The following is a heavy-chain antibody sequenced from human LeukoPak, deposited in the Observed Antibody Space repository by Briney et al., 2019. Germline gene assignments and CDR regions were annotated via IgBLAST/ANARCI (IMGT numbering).Heavy chain of an antibody. D-gene: IGHD2/OR15-2a*01. V-gene: IGHV4-30-2*01. CDR1: GGSISSGGYS. J-gene: IGHJ4*02. CDR3: ARRSQSMSASLDY. Sequence: PSQTLSLTCAVSGGSISSGGYSWSWIRQPPGQGLEWIGYIYHSGRTYYNPSLKSRVTISVDRSKNQFSLKLSSVTAADTAVYYCARRSQSMSASLDYWGQGTLVTVSS. CDR2: IYHSGRT.